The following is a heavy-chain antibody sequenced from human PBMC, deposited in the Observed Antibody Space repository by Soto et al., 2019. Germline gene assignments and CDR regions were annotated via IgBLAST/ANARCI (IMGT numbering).Heavy chain of an antibody. CDR1: GGSISSYF. CDR3: ARASTTVTTLDY. D-gene: IGHD4-17*01. CDR2: IYYSGST. V-gene: IGHV4-59*01. Sequence: SETLSLTCTVSGGSISSYFWSWIRQPPGKGLEWIGYIYYSGSTNYNPSLKSRVTISVDTSKNQFSLKLSSVTAADTAVYYCARASTTVTTLDYWGQGTLVTVSS. J-gene: IGHJ4*02.